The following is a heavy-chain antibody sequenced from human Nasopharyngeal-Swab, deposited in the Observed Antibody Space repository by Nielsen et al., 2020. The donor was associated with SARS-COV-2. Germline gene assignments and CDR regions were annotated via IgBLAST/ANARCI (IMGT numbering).Heavy chain of an antibody. J-gene: IGHJ4*02. CDR1: GFTFSSYA. Sequence: GESLKISCAASGFTFSSYAMHWVRQAPGKGLEWVAVISYDGSNKYYVDSVKGRFTISRDNSKNTLYLQMNSLRAEDTAVYYCAREADEGLAYFDYWGQGTLVTVSS. CDR2: ISYDGSNK. V-gene: IGHV3-30-3*01. CDR3: AREADEGLAYFDY. D-gene: IGHD3-16*01.